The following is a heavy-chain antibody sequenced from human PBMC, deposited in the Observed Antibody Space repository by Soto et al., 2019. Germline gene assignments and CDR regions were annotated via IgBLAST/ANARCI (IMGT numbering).Heavy chain of an antibody. CDR3: ARHGKAISSWYSGYFDY. Sequence: QLQLQESGPGLVKPSETLSLTCSVSGDSSSSSSYYWGWIRQPPGKGLEWIASMYSSGNTYYTPSLKRRVTISVDTSKNQVSLKLRSVTAADTAVYYCARHGKAISSWYSGYFDYWGQGTLVTVSS. CDR1: GDSSSSSSYY. CDR2: MYSSGNT. J-gene: IGHJ4*02. V-gene: IGHV4-39*01. D-gene: IGHD6-13*01.